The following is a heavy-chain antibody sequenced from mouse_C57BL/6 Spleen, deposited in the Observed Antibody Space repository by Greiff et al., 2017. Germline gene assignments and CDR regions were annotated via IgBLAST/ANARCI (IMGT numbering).Heavy chain of an antibody. D-gene: IGHD6-1*01. V-gene: IGHV5-6*01. CDR1: GFTFSSYG. CDR3: ARHLFERAMDY. Sequence: EVQLVESGGDLVKPGGSLKLSCAASGFTFSSYGMSWVRQTPDKRLEWVATISSGGSYTYYPDSVKGRFTISRDNAKNTLYLQMSSLKSEDTAMYYCARHLFERAMDYWGQGTSVTVSS. J-gene: IGHJ4*01. CDR2: ISSGGSYT.